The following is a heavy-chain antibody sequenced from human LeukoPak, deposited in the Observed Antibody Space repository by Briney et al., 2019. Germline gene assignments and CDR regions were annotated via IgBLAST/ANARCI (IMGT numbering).Heavy chain of an antibody. J-gene: IGHJ4*02. Sequence: ASVKVSCKASGYTFTSYDINWVRQAPGQGLEWMGWMNPNSGDTGYPQKFQGRVTMTRDTSITTAYMELSSLRSEDTAVYYCATFYGGYRPYFDYWGQGTLVTVSS. CDR1: GYTFTSYD. CDR3: ATFYGGYRPYFDY. CDR2: MNPNSGDT. V-gene: IGHV1-8*01. D-gene: IGHD4-23*01.